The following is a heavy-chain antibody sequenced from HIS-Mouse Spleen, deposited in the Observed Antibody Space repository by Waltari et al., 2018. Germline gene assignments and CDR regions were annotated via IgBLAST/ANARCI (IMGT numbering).Heavy chain of an antibody. D-gene: IGHD1-26*01. CDR2: INHRGTP. CDR3: ARMGPASGSYGDY. CDR1: GGSFSGYY. J-gene: IGHJ4*02. Sequence: QVQLQQWGAGLLKPSETLSLTCAVYGGSFSGYYWSGIRQPPGKGLGWIGEINHRGTPNDNPSPKTRATISVDTSKNQFSLTRGSVTAAEAAVYYCARMGPASGSYGDYWGQGTLVTVSS. V-gene: IGHV4-34*04.